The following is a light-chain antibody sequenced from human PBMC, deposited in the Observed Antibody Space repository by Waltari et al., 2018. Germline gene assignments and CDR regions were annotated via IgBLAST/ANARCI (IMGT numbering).Light chain of an antibody. J-gene: IGLJ2*01. CDR2: DDS. CDR3: QSYDSGPIAVV. CDR1: SSNIGSPYN. Sequence: QSVLTQPPSVSGAPGQRVTIPCTGSSSNIGSPYNVHWYQQLPGTAPKLLIYDDSHRPSGVPDRFSGSRSGTSASLAITGLRAEDEAEYYCQSYDSGPIAVVFGGGTKVTVL. V-gene: IGLV1-40*01.